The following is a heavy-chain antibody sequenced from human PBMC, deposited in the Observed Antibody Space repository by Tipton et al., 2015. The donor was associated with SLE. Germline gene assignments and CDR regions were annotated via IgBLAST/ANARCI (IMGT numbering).Heavy chain of an antibody. V-gene: IGHV3-11*01. CDR3: ARDGLVAGLDY. CDR1: GFTFSDYY. Sequence: SLRLSCAASGFTFSDYYMSWVRQAPGKGLEWVSYISDSGATIYYADSVKGRFTTSRDNAKNSLYLQMNSLGAEDTAVYYCARDGLVAGLDYWGQGTLVTVSS. J-gene: IGHJ4*02. D-gene: IGHD6-19*01. CDR2: ISDSGATI.